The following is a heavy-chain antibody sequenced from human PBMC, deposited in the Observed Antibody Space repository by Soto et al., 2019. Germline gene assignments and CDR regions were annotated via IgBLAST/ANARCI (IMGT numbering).Heavy chain of an antibody. V-gene: IGHV3-23*01. Sequence: GGSLRLSCAASGFTFSSYAMSWGRQAPGKGLEWVSAISGSGGSTYYADSVKGRFTISRDNSKNTLYLQMNSLRAEDTAVYYCAKDRPYYYDSSGYYRGPEPPLSDYYDGMDGWGQGTTVTGSS. D-gene: IGHD3-22*01. CDR3: AKDRPYYYDSSGYYRGPEPPLSDYYDGMDG. CDR1: GFTFSSYA. J-gene: IGHJ6*02. CDR2: ISGSGGST.